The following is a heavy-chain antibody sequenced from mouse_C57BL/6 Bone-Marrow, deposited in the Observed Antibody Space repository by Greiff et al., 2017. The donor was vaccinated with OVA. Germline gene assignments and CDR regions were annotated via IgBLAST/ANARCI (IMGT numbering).Heavy chain of an antibody. Sequence: EVKLVESGGDLVKPGGSLKLSCAASGFTFSSYGMSWVRQTPDKRLEWVATISSGGSYTYYPDSVKGRFTISRDNAKNTLYLQMSSLKSEDTAMYYCARHALRLHAMDYWGQGTSVTVSS. V-gene: IGHV5-6*01. CDR3: ARHALRLHAMDY. J-gene: IGHJ4*01. CDR2: ISSGGSYT. CDR1: GFTFSSYG. D-gene: IGHD3-2*02.